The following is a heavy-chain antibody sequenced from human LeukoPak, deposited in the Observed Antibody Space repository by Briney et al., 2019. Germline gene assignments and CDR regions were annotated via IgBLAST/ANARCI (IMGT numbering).Heavy chain of an antibody. CDR3: ARKCRSTSCYDGFDI. Sequence: SETLSLTCTVSGGSLSTYYWSWIRQSAGKGPEWIGRILASGDTSYNPSLRSRATMSVDRSKSQFSLNLNSVTAADTAVYYCARKCRSTSCYDGFDIWGPGAKVPVSS. V-gene: IGHV4-4*07. CDR2: ILASGDT. J-gene: IGHJ3*02. D-gene: IGHD2-2*01. CDR1: GGSLSTYY.